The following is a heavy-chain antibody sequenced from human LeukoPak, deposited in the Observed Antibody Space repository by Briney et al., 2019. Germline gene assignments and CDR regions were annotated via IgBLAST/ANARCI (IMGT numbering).Heavy chain of an antibody. V-gene: IGHV5-51*01. Sequence: GESLKISCKSSGYSFINFWIGWVRQMPGKGLEWMGIIYPGDSDTRYSPSFQGQVTISVDMSISTAYLQWSSLKASDTAMYYCARHEGAHYYGMDVWGQGTTVTVSS. D-gene: IGHD1-26*01. J-gene: IGHJ6*02. CDR2: IYPGDSDT. CDR1: GYSFINFW. CDR3: ARHEGAHYYGMDV.